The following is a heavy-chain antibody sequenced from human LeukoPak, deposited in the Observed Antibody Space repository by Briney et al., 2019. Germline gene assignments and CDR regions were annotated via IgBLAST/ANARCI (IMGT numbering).Heavy chain of an antibody. Sequence: PSETLSLTCTVSGGSISSGSYYWSWIRQPAGKGPEWIGRIYTSGSTNYNPSLKSRVTISVDTSKNQFSLKLSSVTAADTAVYYCARHDYGDYNDYWGQGTLVTVSS. D-gene: IGHD4-17*01. CDR1: GGSISSGSYY. J-gene: IGHJ4*02. CDR2: IYTSGST. CDR3: ARHDYGDYNDY. V-gene: IGHV4-61*02.